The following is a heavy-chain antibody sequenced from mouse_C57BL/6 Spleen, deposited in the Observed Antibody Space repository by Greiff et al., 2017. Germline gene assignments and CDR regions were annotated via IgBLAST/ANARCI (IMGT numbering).Heavy chain of an antibody. CDR1: GYAFSSYW. J-gene: IGHJ2*01. V-gene: IGHV1-80*01. Sequence: VQLQQSGAELVKPGASVKISCKASGYAFSSYWMNWVKQRPGKGLEWIGQIYPGDGDTNYNGKFKGKATLTADKSSSTAYMPLSSLTSEDSAVYFCARGGYYGNFDYWGQGTTLTVSS. CDR3: ARGGYYGNFDY. CDR2: IYPGDGDT. D-gene: IGHD1-1*01.